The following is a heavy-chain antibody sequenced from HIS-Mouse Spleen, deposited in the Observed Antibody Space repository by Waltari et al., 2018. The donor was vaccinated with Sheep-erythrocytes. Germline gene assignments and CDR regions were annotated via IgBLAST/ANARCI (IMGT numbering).Heavy chain of an antibody. CDR2: ISAYNSNT. J-gene: IGHJ4*02. Sequence: QVQLVQSGAEVKKPGASVKVSCKASGYTFTSYGISWVRQAPGQGLEWMGWISAYNSNTNYAQKLQGRVTMTTDTSTSTAYMELRSLRSNDTAVYYCAIVRTYYYDSSGYQYYFDYWGQGTLVTVSS. CDR3: AIVRTYYYDSSGYQYYFDY. V-gene: IGHV1-18*01. D-gene: IGHD3-22*01. CDR1: GYTFTSYG.